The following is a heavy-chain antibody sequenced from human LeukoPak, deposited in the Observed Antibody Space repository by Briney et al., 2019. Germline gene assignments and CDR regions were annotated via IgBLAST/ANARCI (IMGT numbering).Heavy chain of an antibody. CDR1: GGTFSSYA. CDR3: ARVRVDGPGARYYFDY. V-gene: IGHV1-69*06. CDR2: IIPIFGTA. J-gene: IGHJ4*02. D-gene: IGHD5-12*01. Sequence: SVKVSCKASGGTFSSYAISWVRQAPGQGLEWMGGIIPIFGTANYAQKFQGRVMITADKSTSTAYMELSSLRSEDTAVYYCARVRVDGPGARYYFDYWGQGTLVTVSS.